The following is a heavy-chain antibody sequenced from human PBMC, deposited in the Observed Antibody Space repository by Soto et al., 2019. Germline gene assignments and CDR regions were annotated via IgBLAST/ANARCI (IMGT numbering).Heavy chain of an antibody. V-gene: IGHV3-48*02. D-gene: IGHD3-22*01. Sequence: GSLRLSCAASGFTFSSYSMNWVRQAPGKGLEWVSYISSSSSTIYYADSVKGRFTISRDNAKNSLYLQMNSLRDEDAAVYYCARDHDYYDSSGYYAYWGQGTLVTVSS. J-gene: IGHJ4*02. CDR2: ISSSSSTI. CDR1: GFTFSSYS. CDR3: ARDHDYYDSSGYYAY.